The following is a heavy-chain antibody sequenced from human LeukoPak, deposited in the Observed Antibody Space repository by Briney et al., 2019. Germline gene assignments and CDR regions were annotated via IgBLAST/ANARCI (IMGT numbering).Heavy chain of an antibody. D-gene: IGHD6-13*01. CDR2: IYSGGST. Sequence: GGSLRLSCAASGFTVSSNYMSWVRQALGKGLEWVSVIYSGGSTYYADSVKGRFTISRDNSKNTLYLQMNSLRAEDTAVYYCARDGTAVALDYWGQGTLVTVSS. J-gene: IGHJ4*02. CDR1: GFTVSSNY. V-gene: IGHV3-66*01. CDR3: ARDGTAVALDY.